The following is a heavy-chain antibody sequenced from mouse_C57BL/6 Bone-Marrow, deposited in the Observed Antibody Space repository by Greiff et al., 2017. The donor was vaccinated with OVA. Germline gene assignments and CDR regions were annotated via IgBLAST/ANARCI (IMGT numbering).Heavy chain of an antibody. CDR1: GYTFTDYY. V-gene: IGHV1-76*01. CDR3: ARRGLLLRSYYFDY. D-gene: IGHD1-1*01. CDR2: IYPGSGNT. Sequence: VQRVESGAELVRPGASVKLSCKASGYTFTDYYINWVKQRPGQGLEWIARIYPGSGNTYYNEKFKGKATLTAEKSSSTAYMQLSSLTSEDSAVYFCARRGLLLRSYYFDYWGQGTTLTVSS. J-gene: IGHJ2*01.